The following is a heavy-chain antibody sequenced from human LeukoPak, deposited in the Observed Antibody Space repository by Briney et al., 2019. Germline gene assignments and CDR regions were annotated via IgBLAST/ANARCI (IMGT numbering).Heavy chain of an antibody. Sequence: GASVKVSCKASGFTFTDYYIHWVRQAPGQGLEWMGWIHPNTGDTNYSQKFRGRVTITRDTSITTSYMEVSSLRSDDSAVYYCVRWKDYFGSGNRYFDYWGQGTLVTVSS. D-gene: IGHD3-10*01. J-gene: IGHJ4*02. CDR2: IHPNTGDT. CDR1: GFTFTDYY. V-gene: IGHV1-2*02. CDR3: VRWKDYFGSGNRYFDY.